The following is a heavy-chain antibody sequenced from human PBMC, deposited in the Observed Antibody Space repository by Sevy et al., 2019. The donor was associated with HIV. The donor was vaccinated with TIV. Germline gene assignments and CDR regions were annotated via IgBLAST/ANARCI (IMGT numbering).Heavy chain of an antibody. Sequence: GGSLRLSCAASGFTFSHAWMSWVRQAPGKGLEWVGHFKSETDGGTTDYAAAVRGRFTISRDDLKHTLYLQMDSLKTEDTALYYCTTYPTGDFYYFDYWGQGTLVIVSS. D-gene: IGHD7-27*01. CDR3: TTYPTGDFYYFDY. CDR1: GFTFSHAW. CDR2: FKSETDGGTT. J-gene: IGHJ4*02. V-gene: IGHV3-15*01.